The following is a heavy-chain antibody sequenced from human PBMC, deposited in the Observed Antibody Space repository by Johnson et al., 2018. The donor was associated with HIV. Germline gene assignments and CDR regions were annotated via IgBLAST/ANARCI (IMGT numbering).Heavy chain of an antibody. Sequence: QVQLVESGGGVVQPGGSLRLSCAASGFTFSSYGMHWVRQAPGNGLEWVAFIRYDGSNKYYADSVKGRFTISRDNAKNSLYLQMNSLRAEDTAVYYCAREGLQDPAWDAFDIWGQGTMVTVSS. CDR3: AREGLQDPAWDAFDI. CDR2: IRYDGSNK. V-gene: IGHV3-30*02. J-gene: IGHJ3*02. CDR1: GFTFSSYG.